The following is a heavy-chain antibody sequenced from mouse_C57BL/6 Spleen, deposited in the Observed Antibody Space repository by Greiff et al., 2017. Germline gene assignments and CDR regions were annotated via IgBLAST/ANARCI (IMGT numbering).Heavy chain of an antibody. CDR1: GYTFTDYN. J-gene: IGHJ1*03. D-gene: IGHD2-5*01. V-gene: IGHV1-22*01. Sequence: EVQRVESGPELVKPGASVKMSCKASGYTFTDYNMHWVKQSPGKSLEWIGDINPNNGGTSYNQKFKGKATVTVNKSSSTAYMELRSLTSEDSAVYYCARGGAYYRNYGWYFEVWGTGTTVTVSS. CDR3: ARGGAYYRNYGWYFEV. CDR2: INPNNGGT.